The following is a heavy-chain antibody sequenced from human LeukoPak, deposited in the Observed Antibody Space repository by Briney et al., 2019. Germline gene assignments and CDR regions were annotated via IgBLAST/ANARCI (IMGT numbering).Heavy chain of an antibody. CDR2: IAGSDTRT. CDR1: GFAFIGYE. CDR3: ATLGYHLDS. D-gene: IGHD3-22*01. Sequence: PGGSLRLSCAASGFAFIGYEMNWVRQAPGKGLEWVSYIAGSDTRTYYADSVKGRFTISRDNAKNSLYLQMNSLRAEDTGLYYCATLGYHLDSWGQGTLVTASS. J-gene: IGHJ4*02. V-gene: IGHV3-48*03.